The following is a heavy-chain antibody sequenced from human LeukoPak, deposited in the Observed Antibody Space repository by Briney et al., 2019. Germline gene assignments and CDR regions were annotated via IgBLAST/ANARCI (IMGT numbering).Heavy chain of an antibody. CDR1: GFTFSRYA. Sequence: GGSLRLSCAASGFTFSRYAMSWVRQAPGKGLEWVSAISGSDGSTYYADSVKGRFTISRDNSKNTLYLQMNSLRAEATAVYYCAKDPMATVIYYFEYWGQGTLVTVSS. CDR3: AKDPMATVIYYFEY. V-gene: IGHV3-23*01. D-gene: IGHD4-17*01. CDR2: ISGSDGST. J-gene: IGHJ4*02.